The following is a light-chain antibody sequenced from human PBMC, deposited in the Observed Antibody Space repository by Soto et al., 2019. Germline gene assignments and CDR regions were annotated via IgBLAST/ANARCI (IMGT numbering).Light chain of an antibody. CDR1: SSNVGSNY. CDR2: WDG. CDR3: AAWDDSLSGVV. J-gene: IGLJ3*02. Sequence: QSVLTQPPSASGTPGQRVTISCSGSSSNVGSNYVYWYQQVPGTAPILLMHWDGQRPSGVPDRFSGSKSGTPASLAISGLRSEDEADYYCAAWDDSLSGVVFGGGTKLTVL. V-gene: IGLV1-47*01.